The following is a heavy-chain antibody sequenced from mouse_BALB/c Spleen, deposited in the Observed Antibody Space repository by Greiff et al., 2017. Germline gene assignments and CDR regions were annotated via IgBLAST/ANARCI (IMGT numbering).Heavy chain of an antibody. CDR1: GYEFSSSW. CDR3: ARETYGYWYFDV. J-gene: IGHJ1*01. D-gene: IGHD1-1*01. V-gene: IGHV1-82*01. CDR2: IYPGDGDT. Sequence: QVQLQQSGPELVKPGASVKISCKASGYEFSSSWMNWVKQRPGQGLEWIGRIYPGDGDTNYNGKFKGKATLTADKSSSTAYMQLSSLTSVDSAVYFCARETYGYWYFDVWGAGTTVTVSS.